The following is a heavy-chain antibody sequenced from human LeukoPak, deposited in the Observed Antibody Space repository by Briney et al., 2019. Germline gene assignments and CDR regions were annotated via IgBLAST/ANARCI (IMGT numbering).Heavy chain of an antibody. CDR1: GFTFSSYS. V-gene: IGHV3-21*01. Sequence: GGSLRLSCAASGFTFSSYSMNWVRQAPGKGLEWVSSISSSSSYIYYADSVKGRFTISRDNAKNSLYLQMNSLRAEDTAVYCCASIVATIGGYFDYWGQGTLVTVSS. CDR2: ISSSSSYI. CDR3: ASIVATIGGYFDY. J-gene: IGHJ4*02. D-gene: IGHD5-12*01.